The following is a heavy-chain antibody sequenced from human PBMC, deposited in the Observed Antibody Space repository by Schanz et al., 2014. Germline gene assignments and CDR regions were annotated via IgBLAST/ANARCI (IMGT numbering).Heavy chain of an antibody. V-gene: IGHV3-21*04. CDR3: ARDRGHGDLPGDI. CDR2: ISSSGSYI. Sequence: EVQLVESGGGLVQPGGSLRLSCAVSGFTVSSNHMSWVRQAPGKGLEWVSSISSSGSYIHYADSVRGRFTISRDRFQNTLYLRMSSLRAEDTAVYYCARDRGHGDLPGDIWGQGTMVTVSS. D-gene: IGHD4-17*01. CDR1: GFTVSSNH. J-gene: IGHJ3*02.